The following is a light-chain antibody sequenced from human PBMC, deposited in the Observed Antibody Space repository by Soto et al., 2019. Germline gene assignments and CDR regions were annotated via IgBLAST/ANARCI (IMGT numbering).Light chain of an antibody. CDR1: SSDIGNYNY. CDR2: EVI. CDR3: MSYTTSSSWV. V-gene: IGLV2-14*01. Sequence: QSALTHPASVSGSPGQSITISCAGTSSDIGNYNYVSWYQQSPGKAPKLIIYEVINRPSGVSNRFSGSKSGNTASLTISGLQAEDEADYYCMSYTTSSSWVFGGATKLTVL. J-gene: IGLJ3*02.